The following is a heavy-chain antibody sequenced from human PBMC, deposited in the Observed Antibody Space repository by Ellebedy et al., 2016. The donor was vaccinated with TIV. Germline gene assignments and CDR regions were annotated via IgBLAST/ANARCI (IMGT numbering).Heavy chain of an antibody. D-gene: IGHD4-17*01. J-gene: IGHJ4*02. CDR1: GFTFRRYA. V-gene: IGHV3-23*01. CDR3: TTERRYDDWEGYYFDN. CDR2: ISANGATT. Sequence: GESLKISXTTSGFTFRRYAMSWVRQAPGKGLEWVSSISANGATTHYSYSVKGRFTISRDNSNNMVSLQMNSLRVEDTAVYYCTTERRYDDWEGYYFDNWGQGTLVTVSS.